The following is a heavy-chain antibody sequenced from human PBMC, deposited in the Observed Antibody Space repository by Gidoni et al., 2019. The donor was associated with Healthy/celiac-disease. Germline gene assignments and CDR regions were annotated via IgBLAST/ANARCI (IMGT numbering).Heavy chain of an antibody. CDR3: ARFGDRGLDY. V-gene: IGHV3-30-3*01. CDR2: ISYDGSNK. J-gene: IGHJ4*02. D-gene: IGHD3-3*01. Sequence: QVQLVESGGGVVQPGRSLRLSCAASGFTFSSYAMHWVRQAPGKGLEWVAVISYDGSNKYYADSVKGRFTISRYNSKNTLYLQMNSLRAEDTAVYYCARFGDRGLDYWGQGTLVTVSS. CDR1: GFTFSSYA.